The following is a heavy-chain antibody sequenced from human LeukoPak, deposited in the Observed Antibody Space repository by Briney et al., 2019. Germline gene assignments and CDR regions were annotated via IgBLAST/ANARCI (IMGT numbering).Heavy chain of an antibody. V-gene: IGHV3-7*03. D-gene: IGHD1-26*01. Sequence: GGSLRLSCAASGFTFSNYWMTWVHQAPGKGLEWVANIRQDGREKNYVDSVKGRFTISRDNAKNSLYLQMNSLRAEDTALYYCAKSIVGAVDAFDIWGQGTMVTVSS. CDR1: GFTFSNYW. CDR2: IRQDGREK. CDR3: AKSIVGAVDAFDI. J-gene: IGHJ3*02.